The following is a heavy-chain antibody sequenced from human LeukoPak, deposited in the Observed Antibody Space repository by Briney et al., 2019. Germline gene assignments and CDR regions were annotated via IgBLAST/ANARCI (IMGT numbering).Heavy chain of an antibody. J-gene: IGHJ3*02. V-gene: IGHV1-2*04. CDR3: ARPLSYDDYQGGFDI. CDR2: INPNSGAT. D-gene: IGHD4-17*01. CDR1: GYTFTTYY. Sequence: ASVKVSCKASGYTFTTYYMHWVRQAPGQGLEWMGWINPNSGATNYAQMFQGWVTMTRDTSINTAYMELSRLKSDDTAVYYCARPLSYDDYQGGFDIWGHGTMVTVSS.